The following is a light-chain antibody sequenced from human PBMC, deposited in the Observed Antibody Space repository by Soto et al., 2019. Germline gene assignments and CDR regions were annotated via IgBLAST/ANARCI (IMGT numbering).Light chain of an antibody. J-gene: IGLJ3*02. CDR3: QSYDSSNQV. Sequence: NFMLTQPHSVSESPGKTVTISCTRSSGSLASNYVQWYQQRPGSSPTTVIYEDNQRPSGVPDGFSAAIDSSSNSASLAISGLKTEDEADYYCQSYDSSNQVFGGGTKLTVL. V-gene: IGLV6-57*01. CDR1: SGSLASNY. CDR2: EDN.